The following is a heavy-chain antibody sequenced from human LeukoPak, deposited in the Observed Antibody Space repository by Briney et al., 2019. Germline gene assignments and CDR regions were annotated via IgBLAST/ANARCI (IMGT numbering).Heavy chain of an antibody. V-gene: IGHV3-15*01. J-gene: IGHJ3*02. CDR2: IKSKTDGGTT. D-gene: IGHD6-13*01. CDR3: TTSTYSSSWYDAFDI. Sequence: GGSLRLSCAASGFTFSDYYMSWIRQAPGKGLEWVGRIKSKTDGGTTDYAAPVKGRFTISRDDSKNTLYLQMNSLRTEDTAVYYCTTSTYSSSWYDAFDIWGQGTMVTVSS. CDR1: GFTFSDYY.